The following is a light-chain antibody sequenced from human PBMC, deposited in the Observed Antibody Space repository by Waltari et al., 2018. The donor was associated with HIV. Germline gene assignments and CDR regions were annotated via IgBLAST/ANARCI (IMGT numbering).Light chain of an antibody. Sequence: AIQLAQSPSSLSAYVGDRVTITCRASQGVRNALAWYQQKPGRPPKLLIYDASTLEGGVPSRFSGSLSGTDFNLTISNLQPEDSATYYCKQFRTYPRTFGQGATLEIK. CDR3: KQFRTYPRT. V-gene: IGKV1-13*02. CDR1: QGVRNA. CDR2: DAS. J-gene: IGKJ2*01.